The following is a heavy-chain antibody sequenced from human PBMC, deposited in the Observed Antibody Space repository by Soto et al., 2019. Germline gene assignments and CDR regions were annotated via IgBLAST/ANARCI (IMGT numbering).Heavy chain of an antibody. V-gene: IGHV3-48*03. J-gene: IGHJ6*02. Sequence: HPGGSLRLSCAVSGFSFSIYEMNWVRQAPGKGLEWVSYISSGGTTTYYADSVKGRFTISRDNAKNSLYLQMNSLRAEDTAVYYCARAAAGSYYYGMDIWGQGTTVTVSS. CDR2: ISSGGTTT. CDR3: ARAAAGSYYYGMDI. CDR1: GFSFSIYE. D-gene: IGHD6-13*01.